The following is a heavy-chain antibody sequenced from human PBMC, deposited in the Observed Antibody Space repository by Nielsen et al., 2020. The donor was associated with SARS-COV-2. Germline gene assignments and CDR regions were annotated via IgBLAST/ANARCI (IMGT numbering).Heavy chain of an antibody. D-gene: IGHD1-26*01. CDR1: GGSVSSGSYY. CDR3: ATSSPFLGSYYYYGMDV. CDR2: IYYSGST. J-gene: IGHJ6*02. V-gene: IGHV4-61*01. Sequence: SETLSLTCTVSGGSVSSGSYYWSWIRQPPGKGLEWIGYIYYSGSTIYNPSLESRVTISVDTSKTQSSLKLSSVTAADTAVYYCATSSPFLGSYYYYGMDVWGQGTTVTVSS.